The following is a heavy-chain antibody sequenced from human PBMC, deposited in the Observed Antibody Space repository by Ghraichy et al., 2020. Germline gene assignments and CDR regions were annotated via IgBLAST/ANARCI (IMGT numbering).Heavy chain of an antibody. V-gene: IGHV3-23*01. CDR3: AKDRFVGATAGPFDF. CDR2: ISGIGDRT. Sequence: GESLNISCAASAFTFDSYTMSWLRQAPGKGLEWVSSISGIGDRTYYPDSVKGRFTISRDNSKNTVNLQMNSLRAEETAIYYCAKDRFVGATAGPFDFWGQGALVSVSS. CDR1: AFTFDSYT. D-gene: IGHD2-21*02. J-gene: IGHJ4*02.